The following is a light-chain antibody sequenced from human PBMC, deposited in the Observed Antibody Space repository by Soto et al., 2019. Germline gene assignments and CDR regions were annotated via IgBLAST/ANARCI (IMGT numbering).Light chain of an antibody. Sequence: ESVLTQSPGTLSMSPGERATLSCRASQSVSSSYSAWYQQKPGQAPRLLIYGASSRATGIPDRFSGSGSGTDFPRTISRLEPEDFAVYYCQQYGSSPFTFGPGTKGDIK. CDR2: GAS. CDR1: QSVSSSY. V-gene: IGKV3-20*01. CDR3: QQYGSSPFT. J-gene: IGKJ3*01.